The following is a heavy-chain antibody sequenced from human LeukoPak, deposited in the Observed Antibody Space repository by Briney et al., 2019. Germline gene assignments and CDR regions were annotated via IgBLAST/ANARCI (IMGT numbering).Heavy chain of an antibody. CDR2: ISSSGTST. CDR1: GFIFSKYV. J-gene: IGHJ4*02. D-gene: IGHD3-22*01. CDR3: ARDYYESSGYPPEPYDN. Sequence: GGSLRLSCAASGFIFSKYVMSWVRQAPGKGLEWVSSISSSGTSTYYADSVKGRFTISRGNSKNTLYLQMNSLRTEDTAMYYCARDYYESSGYPPEPYDNWGQGTLVTVSS. V-gene: IGHV3-23*01.